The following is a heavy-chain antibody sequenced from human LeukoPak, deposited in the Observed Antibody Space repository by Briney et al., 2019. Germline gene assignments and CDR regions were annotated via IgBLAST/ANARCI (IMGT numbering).Heavy chain of an antibody. CDR3: AKAQYSSSWYVFDY. CDR2: ISSSSSYI. Sequence: PGGSLRLSCAASGFTFSSYSMNWVRQAPGKGLEWISSISSSSSYIYYADSVKGRFTTSRDNAKNSLYLQMNSLRAEDTAVYYCAKAQYSSSWYVFDYWGQGTLVTVSS. D-gene: IGHD6-13*01. J-gene: IGHJ4*02. V-gene: IGHV3-21*04. CDR1: GFTFSSYS.